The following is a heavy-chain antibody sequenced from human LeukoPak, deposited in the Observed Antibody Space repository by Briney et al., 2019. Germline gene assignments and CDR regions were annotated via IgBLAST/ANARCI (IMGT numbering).Heavy chain of an antibody. CDR1: GYTFTGYY. J-gene: IGHJ4*02. CDR3: ARALAVGADLDY. CDR2: INPNSGGT. D-gene: IGHD2-15*01. Sequence: ASVKVSCKASGYTFTGYYMHWVRQAPGQGLEWMGWINPNSGGTNYAQKFQGRVTMTRDTSISTTYMELSRLRSDDTAVYYCARALAVGADLDYWGQGTLVTVSS. V-gene: IGHV1-2*02.